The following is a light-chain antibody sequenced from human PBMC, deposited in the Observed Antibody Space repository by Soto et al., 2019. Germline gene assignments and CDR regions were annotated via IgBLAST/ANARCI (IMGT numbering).Light chain of an antibody. CDR3: GTWDSSLSVWM. J-gene: IGLJ3*02. V-gene: IGLV1-51*02. CDR2: ENN. CDR1: SSNIGKNY. Sequence: QSVLTQPPSVSAAPGQKVTVSCSGSSSNIGKNYVSWYQQLPGTAPKLLNYENNERPSGIPDRFSGSKSGTSATLGITGLQTGDEADYYCGTWDSSLSVWMFGGGTKVTVL.